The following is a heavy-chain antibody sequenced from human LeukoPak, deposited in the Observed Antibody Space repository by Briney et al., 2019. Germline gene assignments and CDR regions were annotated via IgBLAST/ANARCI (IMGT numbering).Heavy chain of an antibody. J-gene: IGHJ3*02. CDR3: ARHRAEMATITGDAFDM. D-gene: IGHD5-24*01. V-gene: IGHV4-4*09. CDR1: GSSMATYS. Sequence: SETLSLTCTVSGSSMATYSWSWIRQPPGKGLEWVGYMYTTGSTHYNPSLKSRVTMSLDTSKNQFSLRLSSVTAADTAVFYCARHRAEMATITGDAFDMWGQGTMVTVSS. CDR2: MYTTGST.